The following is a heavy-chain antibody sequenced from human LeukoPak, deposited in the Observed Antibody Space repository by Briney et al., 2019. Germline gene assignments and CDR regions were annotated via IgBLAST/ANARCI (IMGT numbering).Heavy chain of an antibody. CDR2: ISSSGSTI. V-gene: IGHV3-48*04. CDR1: GFTFSSYG. J-gene: IGHJ4*02. CDR3: ARVPKYYYDSSGYLFDY. Sequence: GGSLRLSCAASGFTFSSYGMHWVRQAPGKGLEWVSYISSSGSTIYYADSVKGRFTISRDNAKNSLYLQMNSLRAEDTAVYYCARVPKYYYDSSGYLFDYWGQGTLVTVSS. D-gene: IGHD3-22*01.